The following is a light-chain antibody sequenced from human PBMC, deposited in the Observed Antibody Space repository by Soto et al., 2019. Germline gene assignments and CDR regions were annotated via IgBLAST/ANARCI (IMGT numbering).Light chain of an antibody. Sequence: DIQMTQSPSSLSATVGDRVTITCRASQTIGKYLNWYQQQPGKVPKLLIYDASYLQSGVPSRFSGSESWTDFTLNISDLRPEDFATYYCQQSFSIPFTFGPGTKVDSK. CDR1: QTIGKY. CDR2: DAS. V-gene: IGKV1-39*01. J-gene: IGKJ3*01. CDR3: QQSFSIPFT.